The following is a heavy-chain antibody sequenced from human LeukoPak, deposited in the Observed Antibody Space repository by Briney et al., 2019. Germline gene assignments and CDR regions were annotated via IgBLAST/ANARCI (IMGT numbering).Heavy chain of an antibody. V-gene: IGHV3-66*01. CDR1: GFTVSSNY. CDR3: ARGMGGYGGYDY. J-gene: IGHJ4*02. Sequence: GGSLRLSCSASGFTVSSNYMSWVRQAPGKGLEWVSVIYSGGSSYYADSVKGRFTISRDNSKNTVYLQMNSLRVEDTAVYYCARGMGGYGGYDYWGQGTLVTVSS. CDR2: IYSGGSS. D-gene: IGHD5-12*01.